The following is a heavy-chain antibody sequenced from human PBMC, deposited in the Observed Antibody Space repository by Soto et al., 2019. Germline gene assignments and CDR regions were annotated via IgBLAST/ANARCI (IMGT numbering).Heavy chain of an antibody. V-gene: IGHV4-34*01. CDR1: GGSFSGYY. CDR3: TRGYCTSNSCHYYYDY. D-gene: IGHD2-2*01. CDR2: INHSGST. J-gene: IGHJ4*02. Sequence: KTSETLSLTCAVYGGSFSGYYWSWIRQTPGKGREWIGEINHSGSTNYNPSLKSRVTISVDTSKNLFSLKLSSVAAADTAVYYCTRGYCTSNSCHYYYDYWGQGTPVTVSS.